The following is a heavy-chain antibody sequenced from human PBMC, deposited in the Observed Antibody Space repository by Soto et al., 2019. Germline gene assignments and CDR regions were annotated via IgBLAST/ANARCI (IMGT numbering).Heavy chain of an antibody. CDR3: ARAWADILPHYYYGMDV. V-gene: IGHV4-61*01. J-gene: IGHJ6*02. CDR2: IYYSGST. D-gene: IGHD3-9*01. CDR1: GCPVSSGSYY. Sequence: SGTPSLTRTVSGCPVSSGSYYWSWIRQPPGKGLEWIGYIYYSGSTNYNPSLKSRVTISVDTSKNQFSLKLSSVTAADTAVYYCARAWADILPHYYYGMDVWGQGTTVTVSS.